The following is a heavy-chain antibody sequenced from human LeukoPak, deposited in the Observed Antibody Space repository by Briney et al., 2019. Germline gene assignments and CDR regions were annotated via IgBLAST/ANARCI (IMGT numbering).Heavy chain of an antibody. D-gene: IGHD6-13*01. J-gene: IGHJ4*02. CDR1: GFTVSSYA. CDR2: ISGSGGST. Sequence: PGGSLRLSCAASGFTVSSYAMSWVRQAPGKGLEWVSAISGSGGSTYYADSVKGRFTISRDNSKNTLYLQMNSLRAEDTAVYYCAKDSSSWYYFDYWGQGTLVTVSS. V-gene: IGHV3-23*01. CDR3: AKDSSSWYYFDY.